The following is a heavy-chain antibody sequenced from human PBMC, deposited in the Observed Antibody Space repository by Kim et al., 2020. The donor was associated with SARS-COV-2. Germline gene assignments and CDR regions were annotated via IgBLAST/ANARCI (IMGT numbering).Heavy chain of an antibody. Sequence: GGSLRLSCATSGFTFSTYSVTSVRHAPGQGLEWVSYIYTTISYIYYAYSVKVRFTVSRDNAKNSLYLQMNSLGDEDTAVYYCARRTAVTTRTVGAMDVGGQGTTVTVSS. CDR3: ARRTAVTTRTVGAMDV. CDR1: GFTFSTYS. D-gene: IGHD4-17*01. CDR2: IYTTISYI. V-gene: IGHV3-48*02. J-gene: IGHJ6*02.